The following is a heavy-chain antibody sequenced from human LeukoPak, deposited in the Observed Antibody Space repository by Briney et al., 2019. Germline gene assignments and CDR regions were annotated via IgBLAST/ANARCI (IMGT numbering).Heavy chain of an antibody. CDR3: ARGDSGSSHMDV. CDR2: IIRSCGTA. J-gene: IGHJ6*04. D-gene: IGHD3-10*01. CDR1: GGTFSSYA. Sequence: SVRVSCKASGGTFSSYAISWVRQAPGQGLEWMGGIIRSCGTANYAETVKGRVTITGDKSTSTAYMQLSSLRSEDTAVYYCARGDSGSSHMDVWGKGTTVTVSS. V-gene: IGHV1-69*06.